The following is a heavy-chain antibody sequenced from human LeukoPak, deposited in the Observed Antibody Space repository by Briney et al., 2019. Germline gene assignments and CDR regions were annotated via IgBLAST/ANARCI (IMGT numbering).Heavy chain of an antibody. CDR2: INAGNGNT. CDR3: ARVVKYSSGPLTDLLPYYFDS. D-gene: IGHD6-19*01. Sequence: ASVKVSCKASGYTFTSYALHWVRQAPGQRLEWMGWINAGNGNTKYSQEFQGRVTISRDTSASTAYMELGSLRSGDTAVYYCARVVKYSSGPLTDLLPYYFDSWGQGTLATVSS. J-gene: IGHJ4*02. CDR1: GYTFTSYA. V-gene: IGHV1-3*03.